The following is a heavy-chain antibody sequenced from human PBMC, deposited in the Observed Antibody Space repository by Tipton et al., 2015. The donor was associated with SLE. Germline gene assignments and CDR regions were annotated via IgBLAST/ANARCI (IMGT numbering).Heavy chain of an antibody. Sequence: TLSLTCTVYGASVSSHYWNWIRQTPGKGLEWIGYIHYNRDTNYHPSLKSRVTISVDTSNNQLSLKLTSVTAADTAVYYCSRGSVVADDFWGQGTLVTVST. CDR2: IHYNRDT. CDR3: SRGSVVADDF. J-gene: IGHJ4*02. V-gene: IGHV4-59*02. CDR1: GASVSSHY. D-gene: IGHD2-15*01.